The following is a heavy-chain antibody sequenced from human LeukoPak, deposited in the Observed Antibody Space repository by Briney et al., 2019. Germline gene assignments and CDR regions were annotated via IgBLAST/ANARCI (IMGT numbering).Heavy chain of an antibody. CDR2: IWYDGNYQ. CDR1: GFTFSSYG. D-gene: IGHD3-10*01. J-gene: IGHJ5*02. CDR3: ARDVVRGLNWFDP. Sequence: GGSLRLSCAASGFTFSSYGMHWVRQAPGKGLEWVAVIWYDGNYQYYADSVKGRFTISRDNSKSTLYLEMNSLRVEDTAVYYCARDVVRGLNWFDPWGQGVLVTVSS. V-gene: IGHV3-33*01.